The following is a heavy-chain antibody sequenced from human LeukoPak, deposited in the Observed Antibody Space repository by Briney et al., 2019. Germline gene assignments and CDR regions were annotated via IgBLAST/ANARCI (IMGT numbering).Heavy chain of an antibody. D-gene: IGHD3-9*01. Sequence: ASVKVSCKASGYTFTSYGISWVRQAPGQGLEWMGGISAYNGNTNYEQKHQGRVTMTTDTSTSTAYMELRSLRSDDTAVYYCARGPYYDILTPLDYWGQGTLVTVSS. J-gene: IGHJ4*02. CDR2: ISAYNGNT. V-gene: IGHV1-18*01. CDR3: ARGPYYDILTPLDY. CDR1: GYTFTSYG.